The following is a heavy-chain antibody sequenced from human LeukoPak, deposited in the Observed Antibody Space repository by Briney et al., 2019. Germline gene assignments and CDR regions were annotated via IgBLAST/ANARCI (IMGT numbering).Heavy chain of an antibody. J-gene: IGHJ4*02. CDR3: ARGGGGATTFDY. V-gene: IGHV4-59*01. CDR2: IYNSGST. CDR1: GGSITSYN. Sequence: PSETLSLTCTVSGGSITSYNRSWIRQPPGKGLEWISYIYNSGSTNYNPSLKSPVTTSVDTSKNQYSLKRSSVTAAGTAVYYSARGGGGATTFDYWGQGTLVTVSS. D-gene: IGHD1-26*01.